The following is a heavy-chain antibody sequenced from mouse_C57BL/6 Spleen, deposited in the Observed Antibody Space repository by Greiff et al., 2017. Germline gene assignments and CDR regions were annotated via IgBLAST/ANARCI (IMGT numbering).Heavy chain of an antibody. CDR1: GYTFTSYW. D-gene: IGHD3-2*02. CDR3: ARGDSSGPYYYAMDY. CDR2: IDPSDSET. J-gene: IGHJ4*01. V-gene: IGHV1-52*01. Sequence: QVQLQQPGAELVRPGSSVKLSCKASGYTFTSYWMHWVKQRPIQGLEWIGNIDPSDSETHYNQKFKDKATLTVDKSSSTAYMQLSSLTSEDSAVDYCARGDSSGPYYYAMDYWGQGTSVTVSS.